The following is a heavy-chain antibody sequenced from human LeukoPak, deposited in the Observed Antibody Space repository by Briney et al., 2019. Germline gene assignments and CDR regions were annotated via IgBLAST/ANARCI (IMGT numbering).Heavy chain of an antibody. V-gene: IGHV1-24*01. Sequence: ASVKVSCKVSGYTPTELSMHWVRQAPGKGLEWVGGFDPEDGETIYAQKFQGRVTMTEDTSTDTAYMELSSLRSDDTAVYYCARGAYSSSSGVFDYWGQGTLVTVSS. D-gene: IGHD6-6*01. CDR2: FDPEDGET. CDR1: GYTPTELS. J-gene: IGHJ4*02. CDR3: ARGAYSSSSGVFDY.